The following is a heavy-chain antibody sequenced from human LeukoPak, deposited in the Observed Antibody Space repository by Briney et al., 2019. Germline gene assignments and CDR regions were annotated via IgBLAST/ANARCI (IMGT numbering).Heavy chain of an antibody. J-gene: IGHJ6*01. Sequence: GGSLRLSCAASGFTFSSYWMHWVRHAPGKGLVWVSRINSDGSTTNYADSVKGRFTISRDNTKSTLFLQMISLRAEDTAVYYCARGNSYGMDVWGQGTTVTVS. CDR1: GFTFSSYW. V-gene: IGHV3-74*01. CDR3: ARGNSYGMDV. CDR2: INSDGSTT.